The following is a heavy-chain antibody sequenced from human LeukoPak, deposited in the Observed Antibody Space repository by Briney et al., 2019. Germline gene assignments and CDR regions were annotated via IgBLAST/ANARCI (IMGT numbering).Heavy chain of an antibody. D-gene: IGHD4-17*01. CDR3: ARDLAYGDDGL. CDR1: GFTLSNYS. V-gene: IGHV3-21*01. Sequence: GGSLRLSCAASGFTLSNYSMNWVRQAPGKGLEWVAFISSTSSYIFYADSMKGRFTISRDNAKNSLYLQMNSLRADHTAVYYCARDLAYGDDGLWGQGTLVTVSS. J-gene: IGHJ4*02. CDR2: ISSTSSYI.